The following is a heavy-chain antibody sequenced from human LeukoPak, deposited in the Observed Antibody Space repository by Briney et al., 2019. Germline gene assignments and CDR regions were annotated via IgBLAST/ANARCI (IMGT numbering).Heavy chain of an antibody. CDR1: GFTFSSYG. CDR2: ISYDGSNK. J-gene: IGHJ4*02. CDR3: ATQPGPCSGGSCNDY. V-gene: IGHV3-30*03. Sequence: GGSLRLSCAASGFTFSSYGMHWVRQAPGKGLEWVAVISYDGSNKYYADSVKGRFTISRDNSKNTLYLQMNSLRAEDTAVYYCATQPGPCSGGSCNDYWGQGTLVTVSS. D-gene: IGHD2-15*01.